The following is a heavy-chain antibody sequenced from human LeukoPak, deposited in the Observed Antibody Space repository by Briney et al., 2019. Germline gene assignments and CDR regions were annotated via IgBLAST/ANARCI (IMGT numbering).Heavy chain of an antibody. CDR3: ARGPFVYYDSSGYYYANWFDP. D-gene: IGHD3-22*01. V-gene: IGHV4-39*07. Sequence: SETLSLTCTVSGGSISNYYWGWIRQAPGKGLEWIGSIYYSGNTYYNSSLKSRVTISVDTSKNQFSLKLSSVTAADTAVYYCARGPFVYYDSSGYYYANWFDPWGQGTLVTVSS. J-gene: IGHJ5*02. CDR2: IYYSGNT. CDR1: GGSISNYY.